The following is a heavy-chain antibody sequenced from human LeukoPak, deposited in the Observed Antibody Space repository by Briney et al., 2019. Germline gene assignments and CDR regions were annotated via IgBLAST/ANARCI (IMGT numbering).Heavy chain of an antibody. D-gene: IGHD6-13*01. CDR2: ISAYNGKT. J-gene: IGHJ4*02. CDR1: GYTCINYR. Sequence: ASVTVSCKASGYTCINYRFSGVRQAPGQGGEGMGWISAYNGKTDYAQKIQRRVTITTDTSTSTAYMELTSQRSDDTAVYYCAREGGSSSWTRGQLDYWGQGTLVTVSS. V-gene: IGHV1-18*01. CDR3: AREGGSSSWTRGQLDY.